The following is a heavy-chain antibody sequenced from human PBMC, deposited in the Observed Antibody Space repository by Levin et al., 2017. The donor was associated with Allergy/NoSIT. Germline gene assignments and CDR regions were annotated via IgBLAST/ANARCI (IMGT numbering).Heavy chain of an antibody. J-gene: IGHJ3*02. CDR3: ARGYGIAELARLGTFDI. D-gene: IGHD5-12*01. CDR2: TYYRSKWYN. Sequence: PSETLSLTCAISGDSVSSNSVAWSWIRQSPSRGLEWLGRTYYRSKWYNDYAVSVESRITINPDTSKNQFSLQLNSVTPEDSAVYYCARGYGIAELARLGTFDIWGQGTMVTVSS. CDR1: GDSVSSNSVA. V-gene: IGHV6-1*01.